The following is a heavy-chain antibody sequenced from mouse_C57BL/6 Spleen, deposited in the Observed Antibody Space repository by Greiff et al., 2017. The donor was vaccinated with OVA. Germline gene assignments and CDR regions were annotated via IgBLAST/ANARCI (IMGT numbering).Heavy chain of an antibody. CDR2: INPNNGGT. D-gene: IGHD2-3*01. CDR3: ARTHDGYPWYFDV. V-gene: IGHV1-18*01. CDR1: GYTFTDYN. Sequence: VQLQQSGPELVKPGASVKIPCKASGYTFTDYNMDWVKQSHGKSLEWIGDINPNNGGTIYNQKFKGKATLTVDKSSSTAYMELRSLTSEDTAVYYCARTHDGYPWYFDVWGTGTTVTVSS. J-gene: IGHJ1*03.